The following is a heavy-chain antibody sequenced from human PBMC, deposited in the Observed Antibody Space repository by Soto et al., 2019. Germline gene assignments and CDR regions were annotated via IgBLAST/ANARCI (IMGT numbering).Heavy chain of an antibody. CDR2: TYYRSKWYN. V-gene: IGHV6-1*01. Sequence: SQTIELTCAISGDRVSTNRATGSWISQSPSRGLEWLGRTYYRSKWYNDYAVSVKGRITINPDTSNNQLSLQLNSVTPDDTAVYYCARLIGNSWLDSWGQGTLVTVSS. D-gene: IGHD2-8*01. CDR1: GDRVSTNRAT. CDR3: ARLIGNSWLDS. J-gene: IGHJ5*01.